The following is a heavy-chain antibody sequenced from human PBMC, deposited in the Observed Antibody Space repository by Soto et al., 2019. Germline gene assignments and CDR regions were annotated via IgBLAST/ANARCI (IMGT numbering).Heavy chain of an antibody. J-gene: IGHJ6*02. D-gene: IGHD3-22*01. V-gene: IGHV3-23*01. CDR3: AKSLGEYYDSSGLHYYYYGMDV. Sequence: EVQLLESGGGLVQPGGSLRLSCAASGFTFSSYAMSWVRQAPGKGLEWVSAISGSGGSTYYAGSVNGRFTISRDNSKNTLYLQMNSLRAEDTDVYYCAKSLGEYYDSSGLHYYYYGMDVWGQGTTVTVSS. CDR1: GFTFSSYA. CDR2: ISGSGGST.